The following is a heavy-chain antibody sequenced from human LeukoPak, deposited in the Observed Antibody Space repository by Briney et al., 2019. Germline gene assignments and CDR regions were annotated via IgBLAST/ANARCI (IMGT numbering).Heavy chain of an antibody. Sequence: GGSLRLSCAASGFTFSNFGMHWVRQAPGKGLEWVAVIWYDGSNKYYADSVKGRFTISRDNSKNTLYLEMNSLRAEDTAVYFCARAVSVSSYYFDCWGQGTLVTVSS. CDR2: IWYDGSNK. CDR3: ARAVSVSSYYFDC. V-gene: IGHV3-33*01. J-gene: IGHJ4*02. D-gene: IGHD5/OR15-5a*01. CDR1: GFTFSNFG.